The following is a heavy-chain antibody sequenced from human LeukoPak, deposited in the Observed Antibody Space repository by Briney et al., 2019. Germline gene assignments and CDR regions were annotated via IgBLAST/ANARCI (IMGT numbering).Heavy chain of an antibody. J-gene: IGHJ6*02. V-gene: IGHV1-69*13. CDR2: IIPNFGTA. CDR1: GGTLNSFA. D-gene: IGHD2-15*01. Sequence: SVKVSCKASGGTLNSFAISWVRQAPGQGLEWMGGIIPNFGTANYAQKFQGGVTITADESTNTAYMEVSSLRSEDTAVYYCASRYCSGGRCDSSYYYYYGMDVWGQGTTVTASS. CDR3: ASRYCSGGRCDSSYYYYYGMDV.